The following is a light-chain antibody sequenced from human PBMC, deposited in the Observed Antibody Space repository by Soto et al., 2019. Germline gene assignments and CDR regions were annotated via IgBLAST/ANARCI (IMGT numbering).Light chain of an antibody. J-gene: IGLJ1*01. CDR2: SND. Sequence: QSVLTQPPSASGTPGHRVTVSCSGSTSNVGSKTVNWYQQLPGAAPRLLIYSNDQRPSGVPDRLSGSKSGTSASLAISGLQSEDEAEYYCAAWDGSLNYDVFGTGTKVTVL. V-gene: IGLV1-44*01. CDR3: AAWDGSLNYDV. CDR1: TSNVGSKT.